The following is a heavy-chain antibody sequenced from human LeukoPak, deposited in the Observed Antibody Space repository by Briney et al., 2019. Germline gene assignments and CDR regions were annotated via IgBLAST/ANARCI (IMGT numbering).Heavy chain of an antibody. CDR1: GGSISSNNW. Sequence: SETLSLTCAVSGGSISSNNWWIWVRQSPEKGLEWIGEINHSGSTNYNPSLKSRVTISVDTSKNQFSLKLSSVTAADTAVYYCARHYHPGVGSDYWGQGTLVTVSS. V-gene: IGHV4-4*02. D-gene: IGHD2-15*01. CDR2: INHSGST. J-gene: IGHJ4*02. CDR3: ARHYHPGVGSDY.